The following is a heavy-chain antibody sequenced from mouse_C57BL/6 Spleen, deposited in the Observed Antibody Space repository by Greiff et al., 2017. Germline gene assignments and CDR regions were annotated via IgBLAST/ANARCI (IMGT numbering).Heavy chain of an antibody. CDR3: ARRELNYAMDY. J-gene: IGHJ4*01. D-gene: IGHD1-3*01. Sequence: VQLQQSGPGLVEPGASVKIYCKASGYSFPGSYMNWVKQSPEKSLEWIGEINPSPGGTTYNQKFTAKATFAVDKSTSTAYMQLKSLTSEDSAVYYCARRELNYAMDYWGQGTSVTVSS. V-gene: IGHV1-42*01. CDR1: GYSFPGSY. CDR2: INPSPGGT.